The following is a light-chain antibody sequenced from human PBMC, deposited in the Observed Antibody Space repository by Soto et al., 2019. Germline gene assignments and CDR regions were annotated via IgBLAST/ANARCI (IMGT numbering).Light chain of an antibody. J-gene: IGLJ2*01. CDR3: QVWDSSTVV. Sequence: SYELTQPLSVSVALGQTARITCGGNNIGTKNVHWYQQQPGQAPVLVIHSDDNRPSGIPERFSGSNSGNTATLTITRAQAGDEADYYCQVWDSSTVVFGGGTKLTVL. V-gene: IGLV3-9*01. CDR1: NIGTKN. CDR2: SDD.